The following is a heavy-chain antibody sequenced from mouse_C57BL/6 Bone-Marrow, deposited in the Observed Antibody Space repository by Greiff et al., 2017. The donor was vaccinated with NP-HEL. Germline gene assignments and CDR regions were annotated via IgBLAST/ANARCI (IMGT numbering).Heavy chain of an antibody. J-gene: IGHJ4*01. Sequence: QVQLQQSGAELVKPGASVKLSCKASGYTFTSYWMHWVKQRPGQGLEWIGMIHPNSGSTNYNEKFKSKATLTVDKSSSTAYMQLSSLTSEDSAVYYCATYYYGSYYAMDYWGQGTSVTVSS. CDR1: GYTFTSYW. V-gene: IGHV1-64*01. D-gene: IGHD1-1*01. CDR3: ATYYYGSYYAMDY. CDR2: IHPNSGST.